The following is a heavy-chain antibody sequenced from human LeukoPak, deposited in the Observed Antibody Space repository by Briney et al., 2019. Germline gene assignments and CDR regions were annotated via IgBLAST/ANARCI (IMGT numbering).Heavy chain of an antibody. Sequence: ASVKVSCKASGYKFTIYGITWVRQAPGQGLEWMGWISPSTGNTHFAQMFQGRLTMTTDTSTSTAYMELRSLRSDDTAVYFCARSLVTFFDDWGQGTLVTVSS. V-gene: IGHV1-18*01. CDR3: ARSLVTFFDD. CDR2: ISPSTGNT. CDR1: GYKFTIYG. J-gene: IGHJ4*02. D-gene: IGHD3-9*01.